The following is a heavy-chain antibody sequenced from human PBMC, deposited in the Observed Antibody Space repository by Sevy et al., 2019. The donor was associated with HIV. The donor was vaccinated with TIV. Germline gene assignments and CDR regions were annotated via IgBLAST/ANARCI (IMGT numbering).Heavy chain of an antibody. D-gene: IGHD3-22*01. CDR2: ISYDGSNK. CDR3: ARDRYYYDSSGYYSGAFDI. Sequence: GGSLRLACAASGFTFSSYAMHWVRRAPGKGLEWVAVISYDGSNKDYADSVKGRFTISRDNSKNTLYLQMNSLRAEDTAVYYCARDRYYYDSSGYYSGAFDIWGQGTMVTVSS. CDR1: GFTFSSYA. J-gene: IGHJ3*02. V-gene: IGHV3-30-3*01.